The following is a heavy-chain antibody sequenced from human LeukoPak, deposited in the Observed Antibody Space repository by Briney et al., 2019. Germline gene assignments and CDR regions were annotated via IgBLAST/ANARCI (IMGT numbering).Heavy chain of an antibody. CDR2: ISGSGGST. V-gene: IGHV3-23*01. CDR1: GFTFSSYA. D-gene: IGHD6-19*01. Sequence: GGSLRLSCAASGFTFSSYAMSWVRQAPGKGLEWVSAISGSGGSTYYADSVKGRFTISRDNSKNTLYLQMNTLRAEDTAVYYCARDLTAVAGPYFDYWGQGTLVTVSS. CDR3: ARDLTAVAGPYFDY. J-gene: IGHJ4*02.